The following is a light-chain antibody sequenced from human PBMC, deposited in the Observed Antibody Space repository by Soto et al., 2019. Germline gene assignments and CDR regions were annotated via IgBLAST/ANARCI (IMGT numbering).Light chain of an antibody. V-gene: IGKV1-6*01. CDR2: AAS. CDR3: VQHYNYPPP. CDR1: QDIRND. J-gene: IGKJ1*01. Sequence: AIQMTQSPSSLSASVGDIVTLTCRASQDIRNDLGWYQQKPGMAPRFLIYAASNLQSGVPSRFSGSGSGTDFTLTISSLQPEDFATYYCVQHYNYPPPFGQVTKVDIK.